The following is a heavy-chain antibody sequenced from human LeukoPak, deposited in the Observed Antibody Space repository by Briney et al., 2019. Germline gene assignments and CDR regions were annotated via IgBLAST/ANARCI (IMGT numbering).Heavy chain of an antibody. J-gene: IGHJ4*02. D-gene: IGHD3-22*01. Sequence: GGSLRLSCAASGFTFNSYTMNWVRQAPGRGLEWVSSISSSSSRSSYIYYADSVKGRFTISRDNAKNSLYLQMNSLRAEDTAVYYCARDRSGDTMIYDYWGQGTPVTVSS. V-gene: IGHV3-21*01. CDR3: ARDRSGDTMIYDY. CDR2: ISSSSSRSSYI. CDR1: GFTFNSYT.